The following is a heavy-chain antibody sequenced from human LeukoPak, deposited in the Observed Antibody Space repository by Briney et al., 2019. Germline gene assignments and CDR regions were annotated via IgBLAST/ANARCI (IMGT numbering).Heavy chain of an antibody. CDR2: IYSGGST. V-gene: IGHV3-66*01. D-gene: IGHD1-26*01. Sequence: GGSLRLSCAASGFTFSSYAMSWVRQAPGKGLEWVSVIYSGGSTYYADSVKGRFTISRDNSKNTLYLQMNSLRAEDTAVYYCTTVPSGSPRNFDYWGQGTLVTVSS. CDR3: TTVPSGSPRNFDY. CDR1: GFTFSSYA. J-gene: IGHJ4*02.